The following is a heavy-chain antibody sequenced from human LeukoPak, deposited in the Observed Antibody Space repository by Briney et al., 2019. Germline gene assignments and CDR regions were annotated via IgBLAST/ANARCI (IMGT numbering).Heavy chain of an antibody. CDR2: ISAYNGNT. CDR1: GYTFTSYG. J-gene: IGHJ5*02. CDR3: ARVFGYSSGWYGPYNWFDP. V-gene: IGHV1-18*01. D-gene: IGHD6-19*01. Sequence: ASVKVSCKASGYTFTSYGISWVRQAPGQGLEWMGWISAYNGNTNYAQKLQGRVTMTTDTPTSTAYMELRSLRSDDTAVYYCARVFGYSSGWYGPYNWFDPWGQGTLVTVSS.